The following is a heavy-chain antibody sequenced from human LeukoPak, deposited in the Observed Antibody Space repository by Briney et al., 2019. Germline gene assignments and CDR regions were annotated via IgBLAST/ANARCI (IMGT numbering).Heavy chain of an antibody. Sequence: ASVKVSCKASGYTFTTYGITWVRQAPGQGLEWVGWISAKNGNINYAQDFQGRVTLTRDTSTSAVSMELRRLRSDDTAVYYCARARPQNYDSSRYYSAAFDIWGQGTMVTVSS. CDR1: GYTFTTYG. V-gene: IGHV1-18*01. D-gene: IGHD3-22*01. CDR3: ARARPQNYDSSRYYSAAFDI. J-gene: IGHJ3*02. CDR2: ISAKNGNI.